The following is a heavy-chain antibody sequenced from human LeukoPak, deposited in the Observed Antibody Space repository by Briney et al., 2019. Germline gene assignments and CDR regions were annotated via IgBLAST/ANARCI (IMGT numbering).Heavy chain of an antibody. CDR1: GFTFSSYA. Sequence: GGSLRLSCAASGFTFSSYAMSWVRQAPGKGLEWVSAISGSGGSTYYADSVKGRFTISRDNSKNTLYLQMNSLRAEDTALYYCATGTSGSFGWFDPWGQGTLVTVSS. V-gene: IGHV3-23*01. D-gene: IGHD1-26*01. J-gene: IGHJ5*02. CDR2: ISGSGGST. CDR3: ATGTSGSFGWFDP.